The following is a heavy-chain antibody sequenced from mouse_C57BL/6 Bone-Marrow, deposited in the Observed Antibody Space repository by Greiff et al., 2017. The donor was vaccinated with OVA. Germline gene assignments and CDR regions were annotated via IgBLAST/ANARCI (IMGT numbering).Heavy chain of an antibody. V-gene: IGHV1-50*01. CDR3: ARDTTVVATRGYYAMDY. D-gene: IGHD1-1*01. Sequence: QWVKQRPGQGLEWIGEIDPSDSYTNYNQKFKGKATLTVDTSSSTAYMQLSSLTSEDSAVYCCARDTTVVATRGYYAMDYWGQGTSVTVSS. CDR2: IDPSDSYT. J-gene: IGHJ4*01.